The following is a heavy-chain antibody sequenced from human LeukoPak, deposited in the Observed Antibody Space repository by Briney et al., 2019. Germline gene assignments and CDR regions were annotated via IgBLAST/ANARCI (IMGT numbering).Heavy chain of an antibody. CDR1: GFTFSSYW. CDR2: IKQDGSEK. J-gene: IGHJ5*02. D-gene: IGHD3-3*01. Sequence: GGPLRLSCAASGFTFSSYWMSWVRQAPGKGLEWVANIKQDGSEKYYVDSVKGRFTISRDNAKNSLYLQMNSLRAEDTAVYYCARDHYDFWSVENWFDPWGQGTLVTVSS. CDR3: ARDHYDFWSVENWFDP. V-gene: IGHV3-7*01.